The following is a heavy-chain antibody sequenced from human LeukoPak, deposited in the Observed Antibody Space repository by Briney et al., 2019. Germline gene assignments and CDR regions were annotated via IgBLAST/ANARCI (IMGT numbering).Heavy chain of an antibody. D-gene: IGHD3-9*01. CDR2: ISAYNGNT. V-gene: IGHV1-18*01. CDR3: ARDLSRISYYDILTGPYDWFDP. J-gene: IGHJ5*02. CDR1: GYTFTSYG. Sequence: ASVKVSCKASGYTFTSYGISWVRQAPGQGLEWMGWISAYNGNTNYAQELQGRVTMTTDTSTSTAYMELRSLRSDDTAVYYCARDLSRISYYDILTGPYDWFDPWGQGTLVTVSS.